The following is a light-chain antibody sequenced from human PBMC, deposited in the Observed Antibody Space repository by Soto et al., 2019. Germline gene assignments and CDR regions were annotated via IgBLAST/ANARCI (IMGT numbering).Light chain of an antibody. J-gene: IGKJ2*01. CDR3: EQYHNWPPRNT. V-gene: IGKV3-15*01. CDR2: RAS. CDR1: QSVSSN. Sequence: EIVMTQSPATLSVSPGERATLSCRASQSVSSNLAWYQQKPGQAPRLLIYRASTRATGIPARFSGSGSGTEFTLTISSLQSEDFAIYYCEQYHNWPPRNTFGQGTKLEIK.